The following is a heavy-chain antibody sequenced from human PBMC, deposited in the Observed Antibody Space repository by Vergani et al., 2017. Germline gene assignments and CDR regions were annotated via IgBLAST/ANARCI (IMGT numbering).Heavy chain of an antibody. CDR3: ARDVSGFGYCSGGSCTGVDY. V-gene: IGHV3-21*01. CDR2: ISSSSSYI. D-gene: IGHD2-15*01. CDR1: GFTFSGSA. J-gene: IGHJ4*02. Sequence: EVQLVESGGGLVQPGGSLKLSCAASGFTFSGSAMHWVRQASGKGLEWVSSISSSSSYIYYADSVKGRFTISRDNAKNSLYLQMNSLRAEDTAVYYCARDVSGFGYCSGGSCTGVDYWGQGTLVTVSS.